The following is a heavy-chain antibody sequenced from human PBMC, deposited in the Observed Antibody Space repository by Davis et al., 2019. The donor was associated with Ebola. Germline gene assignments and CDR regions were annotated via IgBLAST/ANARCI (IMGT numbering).Heavy chain of an antibody. CDR2: IYPGDSDT. J-gene: IGHJ2*01. CDR1: GYSFSNYW. Sequence: GESLEISCKGSGYSFSNYWVGWVRQMPGKGLEWMGIIYPGDSDTRYSPSFQGQVTISADKSISTAYLQWNSLEASDTALYYCARGYWHFDLWGRGTLVTVSS. CDR3: ARGYWHFDL. V-gene: IGHV5-51*01.